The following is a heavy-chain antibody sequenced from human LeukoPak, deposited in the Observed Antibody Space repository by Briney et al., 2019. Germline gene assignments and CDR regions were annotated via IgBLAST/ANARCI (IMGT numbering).Heavy chain of an antibody. J-gene: IGHJ3*02. CDR1: GYTLTELS. V-gene: IGHV1-24*01. D-gene: IGHD5-12*01. Sequence: ASVKVSCKVSGYTLTELSMHWVRQAPGKGLEWMGGFDPEDGETIYAQKFQGRVTMTEDTSTDTAYMELSSLRSEDTAVYYCATDRRVDDAFDIWGQGTVVTVSS. CDR2: FDPEDGET. CDR3: ATDRRVDDAFDI.